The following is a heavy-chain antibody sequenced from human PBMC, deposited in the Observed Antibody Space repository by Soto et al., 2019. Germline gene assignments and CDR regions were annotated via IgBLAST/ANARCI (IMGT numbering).Heavy chain of an antibody. J-gene: IGHJ5*02. CDR1: GGSFSGYY. D-gene: IGHD3-10*01. V-gene: IGHV4-34*01. Sequence: SETLSLTCAVYGGSFSGYYWSWIRQPPGKGLEWIGEINHSGSTNYNPSLKSRVTISVDTSKNQFSLKLSSVTAADTAVYYCERGPGQHSRSVRNKGWLDPCGQGTLVTVSS. CDR2: INHSGST. CDR3: ERGPGQHSRSVRNKGWLDP.